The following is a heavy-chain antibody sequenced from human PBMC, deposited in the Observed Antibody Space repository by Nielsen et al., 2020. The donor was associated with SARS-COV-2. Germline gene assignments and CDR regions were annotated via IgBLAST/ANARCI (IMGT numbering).Heavy chain of an antibody. D-gene: IGHD5-18*01. J-gene: IGHJ4*02. V-gene: IGHV1-18*01. CDR1: GYTFTSYG. Sequence: ASVKVSCKASGYTFTSYGISWVRQAPGQGLEWMGWISAYNGSTNYAQKLQGRVTMTTDTSTSTAYMELRSLRSDDTAVYYCARVDTAMDIADYWGQGTLVTVSS. CDR2: ISAYNGST. CDR3: ARVDTAMDIADY.